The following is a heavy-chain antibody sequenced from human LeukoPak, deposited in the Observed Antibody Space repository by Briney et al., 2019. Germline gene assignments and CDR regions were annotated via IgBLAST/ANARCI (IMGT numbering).Heavy chain of an antibody. CDR1: GFTFTSSA. CDR2: IVVGSGNT. V-gene: IGHV1-58*01. CDR3: ARGSRLGGNSFDY. D-gene: IGHD2-15*01. J-gene: IGHJ4*02. Sequence: SVKVSCKASGFTFTSSAVQWVRQARGQRLEWIGWIVVGSGNTNYAQKFQERVTITRDMSTSTAYMELSSLRSEDTAVYYCARGSRLGGNSFDYWGQGTLVTVSS.